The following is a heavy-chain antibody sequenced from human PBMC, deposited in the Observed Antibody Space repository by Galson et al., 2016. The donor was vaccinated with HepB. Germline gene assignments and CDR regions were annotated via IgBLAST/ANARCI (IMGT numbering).Heavy chain of an antibody. CDR3: AKDANFWSGYPEDAFDM. CDR2: ITASGTTT. D-gene: IGHD3-3*01. Sequence: SLRLSCAASGFAFTFYAMNWVRQTPGKGLEWVASITASGTTTHYADSVEGRFTVSRDSSKKMLFLQMNSLRVEDTAVYYCAKDANFWSGYPEDAFDMWGQGTRVPVSS. CDR1: GFAFTFYA. V-gene: IGHV3-23*01. J-gene: IGHJ3*02.